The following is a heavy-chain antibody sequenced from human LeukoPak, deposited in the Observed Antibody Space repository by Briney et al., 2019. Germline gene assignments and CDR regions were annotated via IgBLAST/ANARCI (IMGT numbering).Heavy chain of an antibody. CDR1: GFTFSSSG. CDR2: IYYSGST. CDR3: AREDCSGGSCYSSP. D-gene: IGHD2-15*01. J-gene: IGHJ5*02. Sequence: LRLSCAASGFTFSSSGMHWIRQHPGKGLEWIGYIYYSGSTYYNPSLKSRVTISVDTSKNQFSLKLSSVTAADTAVYYCAREDCSGGSCYSSPWGQGTLVTVSS. V-gene: IGHV4-31*02.